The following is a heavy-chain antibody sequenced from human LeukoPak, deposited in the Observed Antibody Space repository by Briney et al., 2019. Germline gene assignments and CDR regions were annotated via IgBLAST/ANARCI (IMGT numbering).Heavy chain of an antibody. J-gene: IGHJ4*02. CDR1: GFTFSSSA. Sequence: GGSLRLSCAASGFTFSSSAMSWVRQAPGKGLEWVSVIYSDGSTYYVDSVKGRFTISRDNSKNTLYLQMNSLRAEDTAVYYCATASYSGWTASHDYWGQGTLVTVSS. V-gene: IGHV3-66*01. CDR2: IYSDGST. CDR3: ATASYSGWTASHDY. D-gene: IGHD6-25*01.